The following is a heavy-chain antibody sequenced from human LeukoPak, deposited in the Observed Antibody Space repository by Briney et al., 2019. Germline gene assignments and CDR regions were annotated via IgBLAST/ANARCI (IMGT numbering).Heavy chain of an antibody. V-gene: IGHV3-23*01. J-gene: IGHJ4*02. CDR3: ASAGYSYGAFFD. CDR1: GLPFSGLG. D-gene: IGHD5-18*01. Sequence: GGSLRLSFAASGLPFSGLGITWSGQAPGKVLEGASAISGSGNRTFYADSVKGRFAISRDNSKNTVYLQLNSLRAGDTAVYYCASAGYSYGAFFDWGQGTLVTVSS. CDR2: ISGSGNRT.